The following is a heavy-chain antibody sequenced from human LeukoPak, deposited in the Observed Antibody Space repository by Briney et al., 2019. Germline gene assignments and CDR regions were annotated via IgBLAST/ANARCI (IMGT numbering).Heavy chain of an antibody. CDR1: GFTFNHYG. Sequence: GGSLRLSCAASGFTFNHYGMHWVRQAPGKGLEWVAFIRYDGSNKSYADSVKGRFTISRDNSKNTLYLQMNSLRAEDTAVYYCAKDLCSSTXXYCDYWGQGTXAXXSS. CDR2: IRYDGSNK. J-gene: IGHJ4*02. CDR3: AKDLCSSTXXYCDY. D-gene: IGHD2-2*01. V-gene: IGHV3-30*02.